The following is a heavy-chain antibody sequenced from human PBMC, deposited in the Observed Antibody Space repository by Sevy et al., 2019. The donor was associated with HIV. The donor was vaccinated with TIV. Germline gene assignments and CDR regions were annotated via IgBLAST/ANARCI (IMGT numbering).Heavy chain of an antibody. CDR1: GGPISSTFSY. V-gene: IGHV4-39*01. J-gene: IGHJ6*04. CDR2: AHYSGST. Sequence: SETLSLTCSVSGGPISSTFSYWGWIRQPPGKGLEWIGSAHYSGSTYYNSSLKSRATISVDTSRTHFSLKLTSVTAADTAVYYCARHLQQTRTYHYYYGMDVWGKGTTVTFSS. D-gene: IGHD6-13*01. CDR3: ARHLQQTRTYHYYYGMDV.